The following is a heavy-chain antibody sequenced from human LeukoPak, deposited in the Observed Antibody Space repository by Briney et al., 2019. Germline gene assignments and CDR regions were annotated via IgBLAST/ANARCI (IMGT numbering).Heavy chain of an antibody. J-gene: IGHJ5*02. CDR1: GFTFSNYA. Sequence: PGGTLRLSCAASGFTFSNYAMSWVRQAPGKGLEWVANIKPDGSGKAYVDSVKGRFTISRDNTKNSLYLQMSSLRAEDTAVYYCARAMTWGQGTLVSVSS. CDR2: IKPDGSGK. V-gene: IGHV3-7*01. CDR3: ARAMT.